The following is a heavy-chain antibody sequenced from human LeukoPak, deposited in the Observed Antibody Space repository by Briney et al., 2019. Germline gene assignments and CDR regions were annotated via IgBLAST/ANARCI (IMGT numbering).Heavy chain of an antibody. CDR1: GYTFTDYY. V-gene: IGHV1-69-2*01. J-gene: IGHJ5*02. D-gene: IGHD6-6*01. CDR2: VDPEDGET. CDR3: ATDPSIADKYNWFDP. Sequence: ASVKISCKVSGYTFTDYYMHWVQQAPGKGLEWMGLVDPEDGETIYAEKFQGRVTITADTSTDTAYMELSSLRSEDTAVYYCATDPSIADKYNWFDPWGQGILVTVSS.